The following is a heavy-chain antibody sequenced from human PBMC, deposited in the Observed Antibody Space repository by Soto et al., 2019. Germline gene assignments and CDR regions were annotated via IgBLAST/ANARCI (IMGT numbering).Heavy chain of an antibody. CDR3: VRGRSYSVYDF. J-gene: IGHJ4*02. Sequence: KPSETLSLTCTVSGGSISGHSWVWIRQPAGKGLEWIGHIYPSGSTSYNPSLRSRVTMSLDTSSNQIFLNLTSVTAADTAVFYCVRGRSYSVYDFWRPRTLVTVSS. CDR1: GGSISGHS. CDR2: IYPSGST. D-gene: IGHD5-12*01. V-gene: IGHV4-4*07.